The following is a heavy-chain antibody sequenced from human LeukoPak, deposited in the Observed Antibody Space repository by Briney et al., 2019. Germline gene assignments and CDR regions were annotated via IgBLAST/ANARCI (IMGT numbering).Heavy chain of an antibody. CDR1: GYTFNAYY. Sequence: GASVKVSCKPSGYTFNAYYMHWVRQAPGQGLEWVGWSGPKTGNTRYAQKFQGRVTITRDTPIGTVYMELSSLKSDDTAVYYCASEAFCASGNCYLQRVASWGPGTLVTVSS. CDR2: SGPKTGNT. J-gene: IGHJ4*02. CDR3: ASEAFCASGNCYLQRVAS. D-gene: IGHD3-22*01. V-gene: IGHV1-2*02.